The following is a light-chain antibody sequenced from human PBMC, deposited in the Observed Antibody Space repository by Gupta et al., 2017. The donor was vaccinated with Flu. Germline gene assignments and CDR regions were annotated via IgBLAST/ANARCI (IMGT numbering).Light chain of an antibody. V-gene: IGKV1-6*01. CDR3: RQEDNSPYT. Sequence: PYYLSASVGDRVTITCRASQGIRNDLGWYQQKPGKAPKLLIYAASRVKSGVPSRFSGSGSGTDFTLTISSRQPEDFATYYCRQEDNSPYTFGQGTKMEIK. CDR2: AAS. J-gene: IGKJ2*01. CDR1: QGIRND.